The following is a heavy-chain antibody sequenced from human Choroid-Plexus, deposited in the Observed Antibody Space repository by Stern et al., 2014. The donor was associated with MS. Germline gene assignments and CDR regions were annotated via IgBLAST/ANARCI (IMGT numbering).Heavy chain of an antibody. CDR2: ISYDGSDK. J-gene: IGHJ4*02. CDR3: AKDRQWSTYFFDY. Sequence: VQLVESGGGVAQPGRPLILSCAASGFTFSNFAMHWVRQAPGKGLEWVALISYDGSDKYYADSVKGRFTIFRDKSKNTLYMHMNSLRAEDTAVYYCAKDRQWSTYFFDYWGQGSLVTVSS. D-gene: IGHD2-15*01. V-gene: IGHV3-30*18. CDR1: GFTFSNFA.